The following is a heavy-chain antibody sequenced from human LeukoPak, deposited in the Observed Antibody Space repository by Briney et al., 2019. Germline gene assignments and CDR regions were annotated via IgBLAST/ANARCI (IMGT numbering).Heavy chain of an antibody. V-gene: IGHV3-20*04. CDR1: GFTFDEYG. J-gene: IGHJ4*02. CDR3: ARGVSRGYSYGGGY. D-gene: IGHD5-18*01. CDR2: INWNGGST. Sequence: PGGSLRLSCAASGFTFDEYGMSWVRQAPGKGLERVSGINWNGGSTGYGDSVKGRFTSSRDNAKNSLYLQMNSLRAEDTALYYCARGVSRGYSYGGGYWGQGTQVTVSS.